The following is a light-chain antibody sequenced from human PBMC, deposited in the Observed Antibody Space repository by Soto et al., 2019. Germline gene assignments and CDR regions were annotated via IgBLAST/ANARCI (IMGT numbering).Light chain of an antibody. V-gene: IGLV2-14*01. CDR2: DVS. CDR3: SSYTSSSTPPYV. Sequence: QSVLTQPASVSGSPGQSITISCTGTSSDVGGYKYVSWYQQHPGKAPKLMIYDVSNRPSGVSNRFSGSKSGNTASLTISGLQAEDEADYYCSSYTSSSTPPYVFGTGTKLTVL. J-gene: IGLJ1*01. CDR1: SSDVGGYKY.